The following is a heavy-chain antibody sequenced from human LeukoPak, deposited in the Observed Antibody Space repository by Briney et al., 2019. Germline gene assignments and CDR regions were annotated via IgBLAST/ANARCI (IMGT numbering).Heavy chain of an antibody. CDR1: GFTFSSYG. CDR3: AKGRYHLATVTLLDY. D-gene: IGHD4-17*01. J-gene: IGHJ4*02. Sequence: GGSLRLSCAASGFTFSSYGMHWVRQAPGKGLEWVAVIPYDGPNKYYADSVKGRFTISRDNSKNTLYLQMNSLRAEDTAVYYCAKGRYHLATVTLLDYWGQGTLVTVSS. V-gene: IGHV3-30*18. CDR2: IPYDGPNK.